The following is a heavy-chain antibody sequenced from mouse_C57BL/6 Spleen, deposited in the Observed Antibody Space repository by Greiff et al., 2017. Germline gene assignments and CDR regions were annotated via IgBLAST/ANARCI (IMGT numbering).Heavy chain of an antibody. CDR3: ARGDIYDGYSYAMDY. Sequence: QVQLQQPGAELVMPGASVKLSCKASGYTFTSYWMPWVKQRPGQGLEWIGEIDPSDSYTNYNQKFKGKSTLTVDKSSSTAYMQLSSLTSEDSAVYYCARGDIYDGYSYAMDYWGQGTSVTVSS. CDR1: GYTFTSYW. V-gene: IGHV1-69*01. J-gene: IGHJ4*01. D-gene: IGHD2-3*01. CDR2: IDPSDSYT.